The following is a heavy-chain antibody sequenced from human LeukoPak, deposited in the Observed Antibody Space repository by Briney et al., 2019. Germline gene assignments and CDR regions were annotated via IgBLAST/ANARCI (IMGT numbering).Heavy chain of an antibody. CDR3: ARDRGDSSGYYYGIFDY. V-gene: IGHV3-30-3*01. CDR2: ISYDGSNK. CDR1: GFPFSSFA. J-gene: IGHJ4*02. D-gene: IGHD3-22*01. Sequence: AAPGFPFSSFAMHWVRPAPGKGLELVAVISYDGSNKYHAHPLKCRFTFSRDNSKNTLYLQMNSLRAEDTAVYYCARDRGDSSGYYYGIFDYWGQGTLVTVSS.